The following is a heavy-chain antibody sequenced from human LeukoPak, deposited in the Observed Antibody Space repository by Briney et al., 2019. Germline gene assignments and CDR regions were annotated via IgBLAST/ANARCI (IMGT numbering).Heavy chain of an antibody. J-gene: IGHJ4*02. Sequence: GGSLRLSCAASGFTFSSYGMHWVRQAPGKGLEWVAVISYDGSNKYYADSVKGRFTISRDNSKNTLYLQMNSLRAEDTAVYYCAKDKNDAIDYWGQGTLVTVSS. V-gene: IGHV3-30*18. CDR3: AKDKNDAIDY. CDR1: GFTFSSYG. CDR2: ISYDGSNK.